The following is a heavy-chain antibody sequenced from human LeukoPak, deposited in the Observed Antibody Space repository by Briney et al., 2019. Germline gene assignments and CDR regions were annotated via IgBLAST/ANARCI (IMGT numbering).Heavy chain of an antibody. CDR1: GGSFSGFY. CDR3: APYCSSTSCYGEGDY. CDR2: IYYSGST. D-gene: IGHD2-2*01. V-gene: IGHV4-34*01. Sequence: SETLPLTCAVYGGSFSGFYWSWIRQPPGKGLEWIGSIYYSGSTYYNPSLKSRVTISVDTSKNQFSLNLSSVTAADTAVYYCAPYCSSTSCYGEGDYWGQGTLVTVSS. J-gene: IGHJ4*02.